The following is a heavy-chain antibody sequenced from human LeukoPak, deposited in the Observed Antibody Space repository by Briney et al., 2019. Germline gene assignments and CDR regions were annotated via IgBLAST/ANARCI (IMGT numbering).Heavy chain of an antibody. CDR1: GFTFSSYS. Sequence: GGSLRLSCAASGFTFSSYSMNCVRQAPGKGLEWVSYISSSSSTIYYADSVKGRFTISRDNAKNSLYLQMNSLRAEDTAVYYCAREFSGSNYGFPFDYWGQGTLVTVSS. J-gene: IGHJ4*02. CDR3: AREFSGSNYGFPFDY. CDR2: ISSSSSTI. D-gene: IGHD1-26*01. V-gene: IGHV3-48*01.